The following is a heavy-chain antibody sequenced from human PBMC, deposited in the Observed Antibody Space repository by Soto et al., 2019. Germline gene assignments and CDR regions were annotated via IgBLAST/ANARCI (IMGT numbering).Heavy chain of an antibody. Sequence: GGSLRLFCAASGFTISRIDMYWVRQAPGKGLEWVSGISERGDTTHYADSVKGRFTISRDTSKNTLYLQLNTLRADDTAVYYCAKDKPGTTSFDYWGQGTLVTVSS. CDR1: GFTISRID. D-gene: IGHD1-1*01. CDR2: ISERGDTT. CDR3: AKDKPGTTSFDY. J-gene: IGHJ4*02. V-gene: IGHV3-23*01.